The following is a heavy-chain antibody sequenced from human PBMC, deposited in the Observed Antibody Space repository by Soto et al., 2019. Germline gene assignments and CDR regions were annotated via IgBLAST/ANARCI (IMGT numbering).Heavy chain of an antibody. CDR1: GFTFGDYA. D-gene: IGHD3-22*01. V-gene: IGHV3-49*04. CDR2: IRSKAYGGTT. J-gene: IGHJ4*02. Sequence: GGSLRLSCTASGFTFGDYAMSWVRQAPGKGLEWVGFIRSKAYGGTTEYAASVKGRFTIPRDDSKNIAYLQMNSLKTEDTAVDYCTRGADYYYDSSGPFDYWGQGTLVTVSS. CDR3: TRGADYYYDSSGPFDY.